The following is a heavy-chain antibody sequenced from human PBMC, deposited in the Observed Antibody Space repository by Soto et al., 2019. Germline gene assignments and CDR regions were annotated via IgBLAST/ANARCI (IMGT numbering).Heavy chain of an antibody. Sequence: VGSLRLSCAASGFTFSSYWMHWVRQAPGKGLVWVSRINSDGSSTSYADSVKGRFTISRDNAKNTLYLQMNSLRAEDTAVYYCARDEAAQYYFDYWGQGTLVNVSS. V-gene: IGHV3-74*01. J-gene: IGHJ4*02. CDR3: ARDEAAQYYFDY. CDR2: INSDGSST. D-gene: IGHD6-13*01. CDR1: GFTFSSYW.